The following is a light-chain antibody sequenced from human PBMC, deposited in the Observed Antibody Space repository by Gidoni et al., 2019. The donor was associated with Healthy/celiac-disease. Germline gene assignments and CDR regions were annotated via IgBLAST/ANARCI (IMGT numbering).Light chain of an antibody. CDR2: DAS. J-gene: IGKJ2*01. V-gene: IGKV1-33*01. Sequence: DIQMTQSPSSLSASVGDRVTITCQASQDISNYLNWYQQKPGKAPKLLIYDASNLETGVPSRFSGGGSGTDFTFTISSLQPEDIATYYCQQYDNPPRTFGQXTKLEIK. CDR3: QQYDNPPRT. CDR1: QDISNY.